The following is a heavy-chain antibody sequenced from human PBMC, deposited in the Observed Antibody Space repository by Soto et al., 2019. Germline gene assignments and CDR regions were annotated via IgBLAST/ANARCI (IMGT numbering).Heavy chain of an antibody. CDR3: SKRGSDSSGCDSLQH. V-gene: IGHV3-23*01. J-gene: IGHJ1*01. Sequence: PWGSLRLSCAASGFTFSSYAMSWFRQAPGKGLEWVSAISGSGGSTYYADSVKGRFTISRDNSKNTPYLQMNSLSAEDTAVYYCSKRGSDSSGCDSLQHWGPGT. D-gene: IGHD3-22*01. CDR1: GFTFSSYA. CDR2: ISGSGGST.